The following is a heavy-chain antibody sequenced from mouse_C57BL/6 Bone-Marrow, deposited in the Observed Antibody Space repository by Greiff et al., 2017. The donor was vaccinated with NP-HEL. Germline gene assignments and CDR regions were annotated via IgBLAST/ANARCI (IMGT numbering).Heavy chain of an antibody. CDR3: ARVGDPYYFDY. V-gene: IGHV1-82*01. CDR2: IYPGDGDT. Sequence: QVQLQQSGPELVKPGASVKISCKASGYAFSSSWMNWVKQRPGTGLEWIGRIYPGDGDTNYNGKFKGKATLTADKSSSTAYMQLSSLTSEDSAVYVCARVGDPYYFDYGGQGTTLTVSS. J-gene: IGHJ2*01. CDR1: GYAFSSSW. D-gene: IGHD3-3*01.